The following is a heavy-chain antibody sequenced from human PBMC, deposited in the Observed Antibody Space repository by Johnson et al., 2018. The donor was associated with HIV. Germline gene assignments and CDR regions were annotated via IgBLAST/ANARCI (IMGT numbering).Heavy chain of an antibody. V-gene: IGHV3-9*01. J-gene: IGHJ3*02. CDR1: GFTFDDYA. D-gene: IGHD5-18*01. Sequence: EVQLVESGGGVVQPGRSLRLSCAASGFTFDDYAMHWVRQAPGKGLEWVSGISWNSGSIGYADSVKGRFTISRDNAKNSLYLQMNSLRAEDTALYYCARADTAMVRGAFDIWGQGTMVTVSS. CDR2: ISWNSGSI. CDR3: ARADTAMVRGAFDI.